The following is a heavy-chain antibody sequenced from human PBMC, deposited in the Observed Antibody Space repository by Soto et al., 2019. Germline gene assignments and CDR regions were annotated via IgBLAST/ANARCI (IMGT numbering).Heavy chain of an antibody. J-gene: IGHJ4*02. CDR3: ARGKLVPMVY. CDR2: ISPFNGKT. CDR1: GYTYTSYG. V-gene: IGHV1-18*01. D-gene: IGHD6-13*01. Sequence: ASVKVSCQASGYTYTSYGITWVRQAPGQGLEWMGWISPFNGKTDYAQKFQGRVAMTTDTSTSTVYMEVRGLRSDDTAVYYCARGKLVPMVYWGQGTLVTVSS.